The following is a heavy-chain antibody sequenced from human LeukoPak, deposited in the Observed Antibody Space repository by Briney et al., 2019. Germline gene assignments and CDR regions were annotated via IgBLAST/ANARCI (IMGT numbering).Heavy chain of an antibody. D-gene: IGHD2-2*02. J-gene: IGHJ4*02. CDR2: INSDGSST. V-gene: IGHV3-74*01. CDR3: ARDSSYCSSTSCYNYFDY. CDR1: GFTFSSYW. Sequence: HPGGSLRLSCAAPGFTFSSYWMHWVRQALGKGLVWVSRINSDGSSTTYADSVKGRFTISRDNAKNTLYLQMNSLRAEDTAVYYCARDSSYCSSTSCYNYFDYWGQGNLVTVSS.